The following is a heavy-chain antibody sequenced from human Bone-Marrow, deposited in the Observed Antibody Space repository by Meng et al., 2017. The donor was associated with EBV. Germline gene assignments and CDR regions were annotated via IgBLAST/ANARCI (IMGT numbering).Heavy chain of an antibody. V-gene: IGHV3-30*18. Sequence: LVESGGVVVQAGRFRRLYCAASGVIFRNDGFHWCRQAPGKGPEWVAIIPSDASHNKYYADSVKGRFTISRDNSKNTLYLQMNSLRTEDTAVYYCAKDLSGRFDPWGQGTLVTVSS. D-gene: IGHD1-14*01. J-gene: IGHJ5*02. CDR3: AKDLSGRFDP. CDR2: IPSDASHNK. CDR1: GVIFRNDG.